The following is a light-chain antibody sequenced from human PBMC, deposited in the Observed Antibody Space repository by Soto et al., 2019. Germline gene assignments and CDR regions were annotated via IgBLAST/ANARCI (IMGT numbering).Light chain of an antibody. CDR2: GAS. V-gene: IGKV3-15*01. J-gene: IGKJ5*01. Sequence: EKVMTQSPATLSVSPGERATLSCRASQSISSNLAWYQQKPGQAPRLLIYGASSRATGIPARFSGSGSGTEFTLTISSLQPEDFAVYYCQQYNNWPITFGQGTRLEIK. CDR3: QQYNNWPIT. CDR1: QSISSN.